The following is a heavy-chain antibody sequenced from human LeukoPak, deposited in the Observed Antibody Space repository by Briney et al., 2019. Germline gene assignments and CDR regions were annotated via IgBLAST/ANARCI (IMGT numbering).Heavy chain of an antibody. J-gene: IGHJ4*02. Sequence: PGGSLRLSCAASRFTVSSYAMSWVRQAPGEGLEWVSIIYYGGNTFYADSVKRRFTISSDNSNNTLYLQINSLRAEDSAVYYCAALSGVGVKIGFDHWGQGALVVVCS. CDR2: IYYGGNT. V-gene: IGHV3-66*01. D-gene: IGHD1-26*01. CDR1: RFTVSSYA. CDR3: AALSGVGVKIGFDH.